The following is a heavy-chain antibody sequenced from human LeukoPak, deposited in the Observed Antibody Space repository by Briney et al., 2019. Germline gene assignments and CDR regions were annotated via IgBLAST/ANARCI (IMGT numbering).Heavy chain of an antibody. CDR2: IYSGGPT. D-gene: IGHD2-8*02. CDR1: GFTVSLYY. V-gene: IGHV3-53*01. CDR3: ARGWVVATGGFDM. Sequence: GGSLRLSCAASGFTVSLYYMTWVRQAPGKGLEWVSVIYSGGPTFYADSVKGRFTISRDNSKNTVYLQMNSLRGEDTAVYFCARGWVVATGGFDMWGQGTMVTVSS. J-gene: IGHJ3*02.